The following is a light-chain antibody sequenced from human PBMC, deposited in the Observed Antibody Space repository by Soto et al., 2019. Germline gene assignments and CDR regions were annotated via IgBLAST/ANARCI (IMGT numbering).Light chain of an antibody. CDR1: QSVSSDY. CDR3: QQYNNWPRT. J-gene: IGKJ1*01. Sequence: EIVLTQSPGTLSLSPGERATLSCRASQSVSSDYLAWYQQKPGQPPRLLIYEASTRAIGIPDRFSGSGSGTEFTLTISRLEPEDFAVYYCQQYNNWPRTFGQGTKVDIK. CDR2: EAS. V-gene: IGKV3-20*01.